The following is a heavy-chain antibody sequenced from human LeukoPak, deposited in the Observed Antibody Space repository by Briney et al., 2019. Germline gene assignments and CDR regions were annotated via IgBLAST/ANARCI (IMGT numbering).Heavy chain of an antibody. J-gene: IGHJ5*02. D-gene: IGHD2-8*01. CDR1: GYTFTGYY. Sequence: ASVKVSCKASGYTFTGYYMHWGRQAPGQGLEWMGRINPNSGGTNYAQKFQGRGTMTRDTSISTAYMELSRLRSDDTAVYYCARSIQDIVLMVYGKGHNWFDPWGQGTLVTVSS. CDR3: ARSIQDIVLMVYGKGHNWFDP. CDR2: INPNSGGT. V-gene: IGHV1-2*06.